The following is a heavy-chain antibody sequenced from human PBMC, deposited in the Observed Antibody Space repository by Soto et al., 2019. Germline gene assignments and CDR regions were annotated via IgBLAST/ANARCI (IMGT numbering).Heavy chain of an antibody. J-gene: IGHJ6*02. V-gene: IGHV4-59*01. CDR2: IYYSGST. CDR3: ARRGVGRYYYYGMDV. Sequence: SETLSLTCTVSGGSISSYYWSWIRQPPGKGLEWIGYIYYSGSTNYNPSLKSRVTISVDTSKNQFSLKLSSVTAADTAVYYCARRGVGRYYYYGMDVWGQGTTVTVSS. D-gene: IGHD3-10*01. CDR1: GGSISSYY.